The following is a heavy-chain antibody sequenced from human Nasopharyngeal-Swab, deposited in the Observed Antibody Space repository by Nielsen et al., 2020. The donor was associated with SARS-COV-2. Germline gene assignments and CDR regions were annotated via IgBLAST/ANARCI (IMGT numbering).Heavy chain of an antibody. CDR3: ARGWAGHYFDY. D-gene: IGHD3-10*01. CDR1: GGSITSGGFY. J-gene: IGHJ4*02. V-gene: IGHV4-31*03. Sequence: SETLSLTCTVSGGSITSGGFYWTWIRQHPGKGLEWIGYIYYSGNTYYNPSLESRITISVDTSKNQFSLKLNSVTAADTAVYYCARGWAGHYFDYWGRGTLFTVSS. CDR2: IYYSGNT.